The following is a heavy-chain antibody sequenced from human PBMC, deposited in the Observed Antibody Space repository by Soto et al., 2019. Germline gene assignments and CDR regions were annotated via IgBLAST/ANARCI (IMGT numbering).Heavy chain of an antibody. CDR3: ARQRHTVSGAGTSHFNWFDP. CDR1: GDSVSSNSAA. CDR2: TYYRSKWYN. D-gene: IGHD6-13*01. V-gene: IGHV6-1*01. Sequence: KQSQTLSLTCAISGDSVSSNSAAWNWIRQSPSRGLEWLGRTYYRSKWYNDYAVSVKSRITINPDTSKNQFSLQLNSVTPEDTAVYYCARQRHTVSGAGTSHFNWFDPWGQGTLVTVSS. J-gene: IGHJ5*02.